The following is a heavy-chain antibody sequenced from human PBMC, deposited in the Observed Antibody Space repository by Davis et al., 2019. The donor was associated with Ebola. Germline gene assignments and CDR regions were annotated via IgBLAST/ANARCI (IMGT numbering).Heavy chain of an antibody. V-gene: IGHV3-11*04. CDR3: AKGPGWGSYLENAFDI. J-gene: IGHJ3*02. CDR1: GGSFSGYY. CDR2: ISRGGKSL. Sequence: LSLTCAVYGGSFSGYYWSWIRQPPGKGLEWISYISRGGKSLYYADSVKGRFTISRDNSQNTLYLEMNSLRLDDTAVYYCAKGPGWGSYLENAFDIWGQGTMVTVSS. D-gene: IGHD1-26*01.